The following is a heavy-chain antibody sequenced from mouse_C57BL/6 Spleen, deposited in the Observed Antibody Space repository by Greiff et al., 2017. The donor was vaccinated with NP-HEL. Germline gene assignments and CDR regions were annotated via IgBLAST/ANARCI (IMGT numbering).Heavy chain of an antibody. CDR1: GFTFSDYG. CDR3: ARRDYYGTYWYFDV. CDR2: ISSGSSTI. D-gene: IGHD1-1*01. Sequence: EVQGVESGGGLVKPGGSLKLSCAASGFTFSDYGMHWVRQAPEKGLEWVAYISSGSSTIYYADTVKGRFTISRDNAKNTLFLQMTSLRSEDTAMYYCARRDYYGTYWYFDVWGTGTTVTVSS. V-gene: IGHV5-17*01. J-gene: IGHJ1*03.